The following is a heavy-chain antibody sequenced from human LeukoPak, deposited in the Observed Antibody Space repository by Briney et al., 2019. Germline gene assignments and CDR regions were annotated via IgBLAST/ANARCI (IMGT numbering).Heavy chain of an antibody. CDR1: GFTFSHYW. J-gene: IGHJ4*02. CDR3: ARDRCSSTSCFYDY. CDR2: IKQDGSEQ. D-gene: IGHD2-2*01. Sequence: PGGSLRLSCAASGFTFSHYWMTWVRQAPAKGLEWVANIKQDGSEQYYVDSVKGRFTISRDNAKNSLYLQMNSLRVEDTAVYYCARDRCSSTSCFYDYWGQGTLVTVSS. V-gene: IGHV3-7*01.